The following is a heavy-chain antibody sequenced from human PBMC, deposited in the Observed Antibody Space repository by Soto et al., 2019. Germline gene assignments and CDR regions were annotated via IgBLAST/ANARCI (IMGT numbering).Heavy chain of an antibody. J-gene: IGHJ4*02. Sequence: SETLSLTCAVYGGSFSGYYWSWIRQPPGKGLEWIGEINHSVSTNYNPSLKSRVTISVDTSKNQFSLKLSSVTAADTAVYYCASSQTPITRGGRGRAYYSDYWGQGTLVTVSS. CDR1: GGSFSGYY. D-gene: IGHD1-20*01. CDR2: INHSVST. V-gene: IGHV4-34*01. CDR3: ASSQTPITRGGRGRAYYSDY.